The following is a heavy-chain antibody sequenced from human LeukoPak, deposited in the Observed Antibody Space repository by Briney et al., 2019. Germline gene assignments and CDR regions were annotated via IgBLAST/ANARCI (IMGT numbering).Heavy chain of an antibody. Sequence: VSSISSSRSYIYYADSVKGRFTISRDNAKNSLYLQMNSLRAEDTAVYYCARAMGELLVDYWGQGTLVTVSS. V-gene: IGHV3-21*01. J-gene: IGHJ4*02. CDR2: ISSSRSYI. D-gene: IGHD1-26*01. CDR3: ARAMGELLVDY.